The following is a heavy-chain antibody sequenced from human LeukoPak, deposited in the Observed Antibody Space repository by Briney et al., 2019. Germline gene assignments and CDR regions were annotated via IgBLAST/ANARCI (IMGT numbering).Heavy chain of an antibody. CDR2: IYYSGST. D-gene: IGHD1-1*01. CDR1: GGSISTYY. J-gene: IGHJ4*02. Sequence: SETLSLTCTVSGGSISTYYWSWIRQTPGKGLEWIGYIYYSGSTNYNPSLKSRVTISVDTSKNQFSLKLSSVTAADTAVYYCARETTRPHFFDYWGQGTLVTVSS. V-gene: IGHV4-59*01. CDR3: ARETTRPHFFDY.